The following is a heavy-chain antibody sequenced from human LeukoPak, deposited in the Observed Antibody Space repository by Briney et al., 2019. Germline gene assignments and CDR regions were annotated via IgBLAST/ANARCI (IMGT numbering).Heavy chain of an antibody. J-gene: IGHJ4*02. D-gene: IGHD3-10*01. Sequence: GGSLRLSSAASGFTASGHYWTRVPQSPGQGLKWVSQNNSGGTTYYADSVRGRFTISRDNSKNTLYLQMNSLRAEDTAVYHCARNKGVYGSGSYDNWGPGTLVTVSS. CDR2: NNSGGTT. V-gene: IGHV3-53*01. CDR3: ARNKGVYGSGSYDN. CDR1: GFTASGHY.